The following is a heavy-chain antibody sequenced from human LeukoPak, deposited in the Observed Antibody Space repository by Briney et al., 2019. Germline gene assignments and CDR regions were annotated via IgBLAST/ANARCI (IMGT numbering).Heavy chain of an antibody. CDR2: KSKTDGGTT. CDR3: AKGKEMDV. CDR1: GFTFSNAY. J-gene: IGHJ6*04. Sequence: PGGSLRLSCAASGFTFSNAYMSWVRQAPGKGLEWVGRKSKTDGGTTDYAAPVKGRFTISRDDSKNTLYLQMNSLKTEDTAVYYCAKGKEMDVWGKGTTVTVSS. V-gene: IGHV3-15*01. D-gene: IGHD3-10*01.